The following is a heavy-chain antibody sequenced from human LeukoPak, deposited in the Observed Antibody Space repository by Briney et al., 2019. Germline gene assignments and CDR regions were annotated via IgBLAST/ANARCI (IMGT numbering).Heavy chain of an antibody. CDR2: MNPNSGNT. D-gene: IGHD5-18*01. CDR3: TGEGTAIDWFDP. V-gene: IGHV1-8*01. CDR1: GYTFTSYD. J-gene: IGHJ5*02. Sequence: ASVKVSCKASGYTFTSYDINWVRQATGQGLEWMGWMNPNSGNTDYAQKFQGRVTMTRNTSISTAYMELSSLRSEDTAVYYCTGEGTAIDWFDPWGQGTLVTVSS.